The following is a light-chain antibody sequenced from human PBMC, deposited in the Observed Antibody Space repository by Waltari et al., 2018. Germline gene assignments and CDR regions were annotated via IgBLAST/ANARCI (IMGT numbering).Light chain of an antibody. CDR1: QSISSW. V-gene: IGKV1-5*03. Sequence: DIQMTQSPSTLSASVGDSVTITCRASQSISSWLAWYQQKPGKAPKLLLYKASSLESGVPSRFSGSGSGTEFTLTISSLQPDDFATYYCQQYNNYPFTFGPGTKVDIK. J-gene: IGKJ3*01. CDR2: KAS. CDR3: QQYNNYPFT.